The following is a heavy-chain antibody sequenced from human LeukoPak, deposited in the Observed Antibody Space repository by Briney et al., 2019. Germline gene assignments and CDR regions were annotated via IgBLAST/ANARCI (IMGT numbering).Heavy chain of an antibody. CDR1: GFTLSGSA. V-gene: IGHV3-73*01. Sequence: GGSLRLSCVVSGFTLSGSAVHWVRQASGKGLEWVGRIRSKANNYATAYAASVKGRFTISRDDSKNMAYLQMNSLKTEDTAVYYCTGDNFDSSVKFDYWGQGTLVTVSS. CDR3: TGDNFDSSVKFDY. CDR2: IRSKANNYAT. D-gene: IGHD3-22*01. J-gene: IGHJ4*02.